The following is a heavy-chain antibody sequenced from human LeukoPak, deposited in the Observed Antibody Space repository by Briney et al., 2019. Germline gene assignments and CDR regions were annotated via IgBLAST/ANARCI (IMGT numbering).Heavy chain of an antibody. CDR1: GFTFSSYE. CDR3: ARDGLHWDLNYYYYYMDV. V-gene: IGHV3-48*03. D-gene: IGHD7-27*01. Sequence: PGGSLRLSCAASGFTFSSYEMNWVRQAPGKGLEWVSYISSSGTTTYYADSVKGRFTISRDNAKNSLYLQMNSLRAEDTAVYYCARDGLHWDLNYYYYYMDVWGKGTTATVSS. J-gene: IGHJ6*03. CDR2: ISSSGTTT.